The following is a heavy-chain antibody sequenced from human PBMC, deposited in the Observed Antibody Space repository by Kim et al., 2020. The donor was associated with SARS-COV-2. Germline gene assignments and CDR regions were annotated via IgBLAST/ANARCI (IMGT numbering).Heavy chain of an antibody. V-gene: IGHV4-39*01. CDR1: GGSISSSSYY. J-gene: IGHJ4*02. CDR2: IYYSGST. D-gene: IGHD6-6*01. CDR3: ARHVLGTWQLVSNYYFDY. Sequence: SETLSLTCTVSGGSISSSSYYWGWIRQPPGKGLEWIGSIYYSGSTYYNPSLKSRVTISVDTSKNQFSLKLSSVTAADTAVYYCARHVLGTWQLVSNYYFDYWGQGTLVTVSS.